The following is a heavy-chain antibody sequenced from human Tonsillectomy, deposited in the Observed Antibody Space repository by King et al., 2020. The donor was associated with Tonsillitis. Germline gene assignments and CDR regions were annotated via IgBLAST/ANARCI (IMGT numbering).Heavy chain of an antibody. V-gene: IGHV3-48*03. Sequence: VQLVESGGGLVQPGGSLRLSCAASGFTFSSYEMNWVRQAPGKGLEWVSYISSSGSTIYYADSVKGRFTISRDNAKNSLYLQMNSLRAEDTAVYYCARCYGSSWAYYYYYYMDVWGKGTTVTVSS. D-gene: IGHD6-13*01. J-gene: IGHJ6*03. CDR3: ARCYGSSWAYYYYYYMDV. CDR2: ISSSGSTI. CDR1: GFTFSSYE.